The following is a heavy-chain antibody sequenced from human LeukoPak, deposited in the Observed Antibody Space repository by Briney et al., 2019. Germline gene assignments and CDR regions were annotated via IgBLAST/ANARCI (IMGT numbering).Heavy chain of an antibody. Sequence: ASVKVSCKASGSTFTSYCMHWVRQAPGQGLEWMGIINPSGGSTSYAQKFQGRVTMTRDTSTSTVYMELSSLRSEDTAVYYCARDLAGSSSWLRRPYDYWGQGTLVTVSS. J-gene: IGHJ4*02. CDR1: GSTFTSYC. V-gene: IGHV1-46*01. CDR3: ARDLAGSSSWLRRPYDY. D-gene: IGHD6-13*01. CDR2: INPSGGST.